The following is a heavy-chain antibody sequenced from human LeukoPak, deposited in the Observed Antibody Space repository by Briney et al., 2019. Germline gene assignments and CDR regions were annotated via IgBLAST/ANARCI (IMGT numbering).Heavy chain of an antibody. CDR3: ARGRLDYYYDSSGYYYFDY. J-gene: IGHJ4*02. CDR2: IYYDGRT. CDR1: GGSINSTNYY. D-gene: IGHD3-22*01. V-gene: IGHV4-39*07. Sequence: SETLSLTCTVSGGSINSTNYYWGWIRQPPGKGLEWTGSIYYDGRTYYNPSLKSRATISEDTSKNQFSLRLSSVTAADTAVYYCARGRLDYYYDSSGYYYFDYWGQGTLVTVSS.